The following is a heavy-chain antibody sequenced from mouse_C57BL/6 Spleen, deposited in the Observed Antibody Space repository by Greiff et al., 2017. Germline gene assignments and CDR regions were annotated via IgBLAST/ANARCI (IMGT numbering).Heavy chain of an antibody. D-gene: IGHD1-1*01. CDR3: ARRRYGSSYDWYFDV. J-gene: IGHJ1*03. CDR1: GYAFSSYW. CDR2: IYPGDGDT. V-gene: IGHV1-80*01. Sequence: QVQLKQSGAELVKPGASVKISCKASGYAFSSYWMNWVKQRPGKGLEWIGQIYPGDGDTNYNGKFKGKATLTADKSSSTAYMQLSSLTSEDSAVYFCARRRYGSSYDWYFDVWGTGTTVTVSS.